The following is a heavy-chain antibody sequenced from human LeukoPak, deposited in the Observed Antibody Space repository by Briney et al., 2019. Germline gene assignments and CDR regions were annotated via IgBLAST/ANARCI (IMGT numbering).Heavy chain of an antibody. J-gene: IGHJ4*02. Sequence: PSGTLSLTCTVSSGSVSNSHYYWAWVRQPPGKGLEWLGSIFYSGNTHYNPSLKSPVTISIDTSKNQFSLKVSSVTAADTAIYYCARDLSLDWFPYYFDYWGQGILVTVSS. V-gene: IGHV4-39*07. CDR3: ARDLSLDWFPYYFDY. CDR1: SGSVSNSHYY. D-gene: IGHD3-9*01. CDR2: IFYSGNT.